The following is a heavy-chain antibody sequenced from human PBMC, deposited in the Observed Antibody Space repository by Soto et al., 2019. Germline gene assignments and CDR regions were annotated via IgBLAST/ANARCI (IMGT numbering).Heavy chain of an antibody. Sequence: SETLSLTCAVYGGSFSGYYWSWIRQPPGKGLEWIGEINHSGSTNYNPSLKSRVTISVDTSKNQFSLKLSSVTAADTAVYYCARSDIVATAHDYWGQGTLVTVSS. CDR3: ARSDIVATAHDY. J-gene: IGHJ4*02. V-gene: IGHV4-34*01. CDR1: GGSFSGYY. D-gene: IGHD5-12*01. CDR2: INHSGST.